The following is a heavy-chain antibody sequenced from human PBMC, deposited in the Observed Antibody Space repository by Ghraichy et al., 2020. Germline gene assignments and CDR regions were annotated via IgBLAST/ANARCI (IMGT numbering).Heavy chain of an antibody. J-gene: IGHJ4*02. Sequence: SCAASGFTFSSYPMSWVRQAPGKGLEWVSAIGGDGDSTYYPDSVKGRFTISRDNSRNTLYLQMTSLRAEDTAVYYCAKAAGTAHFDYWGRGSLVTVSS. CDR3: AKAAGTAHFDY. CDR2: IGGDGDST. CDR1: GFTFSSYP. V-gene: IGHV3-23*01. D-gene: IGHD2-21*02.